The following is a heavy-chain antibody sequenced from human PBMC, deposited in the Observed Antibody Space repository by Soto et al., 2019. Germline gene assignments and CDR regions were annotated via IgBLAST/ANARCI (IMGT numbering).Heavy chain of an antibody. V-gene: IGHV3-7*05. CDR1: GFTFSSYW. D-gene: IGHD5-18*01. Sequence: EVQRVESGGGLVQPGGSLGLSCAASGFTFSSYWMSWLRQAPGKGLEWVANIKQDGSEKYYVDSVKGRFTISRDNAKNSLYLQMNSLRAEDTAVYYCAREYEYSYGYYYYGMDVWGQGTTVTVSS. CDR2: IKQDGSEK. CDR3: AREYEYSYGYYYYGMDV. J-gene: IGHJ6*02.